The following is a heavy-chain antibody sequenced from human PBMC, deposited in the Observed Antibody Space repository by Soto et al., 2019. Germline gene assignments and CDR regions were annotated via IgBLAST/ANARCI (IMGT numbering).Heavy chain of an antibody. CDR3: ARVGGHYGDYFSFDP. CDR2: IYHSGST. D-gene: IGHD4-17*01. Sequence: PSETLSLTCAVSGYSISSGYYWGWIRQPPGKGLEWIGSIYHSGSTYYNPSLKSRVTISVDTSKNQFSLKLSSVTAADTAVYYCARVGGHYGDYFSFDPWGQGTLVTVSS. V-gene: IGHV4-38-2*01. J-gene: IGHJ5*02. CDR1: GYSISSGYY.